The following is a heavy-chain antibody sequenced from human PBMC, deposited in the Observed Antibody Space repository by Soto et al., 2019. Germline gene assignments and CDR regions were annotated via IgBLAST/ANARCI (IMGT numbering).Heavy chain of an antibody. V-gene: IGHV4-30-2*01. CDR3: ARGQVVAAQH. J-gene: IGHJ4*02. CDR2: IYHRGSP. D-gene: IGHD2-15*01. CDR1: GGSISSGGYS. Sequence: QLQLQESGSGLVKPSQTLSLTCAVSGGSISSGGYSWIWLRQPPVKGLEWIGYIYHRGSPYYNPSLKSRGTMTGDRSKNQYSLKLSSVTAADTAVYYCARGQVVAAQHGGQGTLVTVSS.